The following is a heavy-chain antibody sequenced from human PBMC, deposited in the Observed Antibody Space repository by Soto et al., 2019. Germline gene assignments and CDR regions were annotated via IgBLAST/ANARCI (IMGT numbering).Heavy chain of an antibody. CDR3: ARSRRVTYYYDSSGYSRDY. CDR2: ISGSGGST. J-gene: IGHJ4*02. Sequence: GGSLRLSCAASGFTFSSYAMSWVRQAPGKGLEWVSAISGSGGSTYYADSVKGRFTISRDNSKNTLYLQMNSLRAEDTAVYYCARSRRVTYYYDSSGYSRDYWGQGTLVTVSS. D-gene: IGHD3-22*01. V-gene: IGHV3-23*01. CDR1: GFTFSSYA.